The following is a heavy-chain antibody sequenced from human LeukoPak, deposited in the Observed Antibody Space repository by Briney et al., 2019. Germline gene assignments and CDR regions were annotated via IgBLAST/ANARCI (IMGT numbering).Heavy chain of an antibody. CDR2: IYSGGST. CDR1: GFTVSSNY. CDR3: ARGPISYYYGMDV. Sequence: GGSLRLSCAASGFTVSSNYMSWVRQAPGKGLEWVSVIYSGGSTYYSDSVKGGFTICRDNSKNKMELKRKRRRAEDTAVYYCARGPISYYYGMDVWGQGTTVTVSS. V-gene: IGHV3-53*01. D-gene: IGHD3-3*02. J-gene: IGHJ6*02.